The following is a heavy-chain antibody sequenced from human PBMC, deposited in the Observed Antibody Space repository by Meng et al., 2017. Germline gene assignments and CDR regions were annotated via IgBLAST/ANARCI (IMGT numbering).Heavy chain of an antibody. CDR3: ARDEDISAAGKLFGDY. CDR2: IDPKNGDT. V-gene: IGHV1-2*06. D-gene: IGHD6-13*01. Sequence: GAEWNKPGYSVKVAGKPSGSNFPDYYIHWVRQSPGQGLEWMGRIDPKNGDTHYAQKFQGRVTMTGDTSISTAYMDRSGLRSDDTAVYYCARDEDISAAGKLFGDYWGQGTLVTVSS. CDR1: GSNFPDYY. J-gene: IGHJ4*02.